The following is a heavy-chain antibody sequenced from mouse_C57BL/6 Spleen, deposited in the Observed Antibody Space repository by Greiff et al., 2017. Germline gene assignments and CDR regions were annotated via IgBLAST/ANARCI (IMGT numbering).Heavy chain of an antibody. J-gene: IGHJ1*03. CDR3: ANYDGSLWYFDV. D-gene: IGHD1-1*01. CDR1: GYTFTSYW. Sequence: QVQLQQPGAELVRPGTSVKLSCKASGYTFTSYWMHWVKQRPGQGLEWIGVIDPSDSYTNYNQKFKGKATLSVDTSSSTAYMQLSSLTSEDSAVYYGANYDGSLWYFDVWGTGTTVTVSS. V-gene: IGHV1-59*01. CDR2: IDPSDSYT.